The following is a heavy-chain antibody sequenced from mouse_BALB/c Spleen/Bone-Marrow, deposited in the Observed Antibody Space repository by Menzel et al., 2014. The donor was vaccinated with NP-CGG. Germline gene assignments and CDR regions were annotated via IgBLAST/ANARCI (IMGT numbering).Heavy chain of an antibody. J-gene: IGHJ2*01. CDR3: ARVSYDYFDY. CDR2: ISVGGSYT. Sequence: EVKLVESGGGLVKPGGSLKLSCAASGFTFSDYYMYWVRQTPEKRLEWVATISVGGSYTYYPDSVKGRFTISRDNAKNNLYLQMSSLKSEDTAMYYCARVSYDYFDYWGQGTTLTVSS. CDR1: GFTFSDYY. V-gene: IGHV5-4*02. D-gene: IGHD2-4*01.